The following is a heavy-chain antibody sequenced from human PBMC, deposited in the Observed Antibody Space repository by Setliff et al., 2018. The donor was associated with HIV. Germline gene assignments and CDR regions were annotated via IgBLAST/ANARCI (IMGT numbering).Heavy chain of an antibody. CDR3: ARGAYIKMNYCFDY. D-gene: IGHD3-16*01. CDR2: ISYTGST. Sequence: SETLSLTCTVSGGSISSGSYYWSWIRQPPGKGLEWIGYISYTGSTNYDPSLKSRLTIVADTSKSQFSLKLTSVTAADTAVYYCARGAYIKMNYCFDYWGRGTLVTVSS. J-gene: IGHJ4*02. V-gene: IGHV4-61*01. CDR1: GGSISSGSYY.